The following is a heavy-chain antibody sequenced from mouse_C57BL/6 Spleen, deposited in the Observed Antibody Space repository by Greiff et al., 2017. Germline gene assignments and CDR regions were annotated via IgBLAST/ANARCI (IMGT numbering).Heavy chain of an antibody. Sequence: DVQLQESGPELVKPGASVKMSCKASGYTFTNYNMHWVQQRHGQSLEWIGYINPNDGGTSYNQKFKGKATLTVNKSSSTAYMQLRSLTSEDSAVYYCARGSWEWVLDYWGQGTPVTVSA. J-gene: IGHJ3*01. CDR2: INPNDGGT. CDR1: GYTFTNYN. V-gene: IGHV1-22*01. D-gene: IGHD1-3*01. CDR3: ARGSWEWVLDY.